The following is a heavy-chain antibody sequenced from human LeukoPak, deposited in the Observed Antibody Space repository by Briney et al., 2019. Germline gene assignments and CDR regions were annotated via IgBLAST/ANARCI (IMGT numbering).Heavy chain of an antibody. CDR3: ARHYIVVVPAAMTAFDP. V-gene: IGHV4-59*08. J-gene: IGHJ5*02. CDR1: GGSISSYY. CDR2: VYYSGST. Sequence: PSETLSLTCTVSGGSISSYYWSWIRQPPGKGLEWIGYVYYSGSTNYNPSLKSRVTISVDTSKNQFSLKLSSVTAADTAVYYCARHYIVVVPAAMTAFDPWGQGTLVTVSS. D-gene: IGHD2-2*01.